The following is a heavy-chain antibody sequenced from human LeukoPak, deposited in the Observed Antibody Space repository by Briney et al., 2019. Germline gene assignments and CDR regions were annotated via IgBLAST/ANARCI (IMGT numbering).Heavy chain of an antibody. D-gene: IGHD2-2*01. CDR3: ARVQLGGGWFDP. Sequence: PGGSLRLSCAASGFTFSSYSMNWVRQAPGKGLEWVSSISSSSSYIYYADSVKGRFTISRDNAKNSLYLQMNSLRAEDTALYYCARVQLGGGWFDPWGQGTLVTVSS. CDR1: GFTFSSYS. V-gene: IGHV3-21*04. J-gene: IGHJ5*02. CDR2: ISSSSSYI.